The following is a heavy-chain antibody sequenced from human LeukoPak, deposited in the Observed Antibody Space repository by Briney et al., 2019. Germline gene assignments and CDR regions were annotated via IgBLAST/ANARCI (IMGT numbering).Heavy chain of an antibody. CDR3: ARAGYDAKYKYYFDY. J-gene: IGHJ4*02. CDR2: INPSGGST. CDR1: GYTFTSYY. Sequence: GASVKVSCKASGYTFTSYYMHWVRQAPGQGLEWMGIINPSGGSTSYAQKFQGRVTITADESTSTAYMELSSLRSEDTAVYYCARAGYDAKYKYYFDYWGQGTLVTVSS. D-gene: IGHD5-12*01. V-gene: IGHV1-46*01.